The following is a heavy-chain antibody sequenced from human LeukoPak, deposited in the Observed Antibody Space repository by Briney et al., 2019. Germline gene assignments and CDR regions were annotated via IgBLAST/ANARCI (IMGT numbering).Heavy chain of an antibody. J-gene: IGHJ6*02. D-gene: IGHD3-22*01. CDR3: ARDSYDNRGYYYYYGMDV. V-gene: IGHV1-18*01. CDR1: GYTFTSYG. Sequence: ASVKVSCKASGYTFTSYGISWVRQAPGQGLEWMGWISAYNGNTNYAQKLQGRVTMTTDTSTSTAYMELRSLRSDDTAVYYCARDSYDNRGYYYYYGMDVWGQGTTVTVSS. CDR2: ISAYNGNT.